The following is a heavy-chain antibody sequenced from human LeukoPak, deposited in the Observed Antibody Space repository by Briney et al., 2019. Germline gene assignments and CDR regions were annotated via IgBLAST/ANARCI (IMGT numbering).Heavy chain of an antibody. J-gene: IGHJ6*02. D-gene: IGHD3-3*01. CDR1: GGSISSYY. Sequence: SETLSLICTVSGGSISSYYWSWIRQPAGKGLEWIGYIYYSGSTYYNPSLKSRVTISVDTSKNQFSLKLSSVTAADTAVYYCARSVAGNTIFGVVISMDVWGQGTTVTVSS. V-gene: IGHV4-59*01. CDR2: IYYSGST. CDR3: ARSVAGNTIFGVVISMDV.